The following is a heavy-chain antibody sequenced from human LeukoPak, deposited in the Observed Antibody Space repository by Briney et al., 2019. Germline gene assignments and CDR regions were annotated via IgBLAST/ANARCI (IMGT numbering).Heavy chain of an antibody. D-gene: IGHD2-15*01. CDR2: ISSSGSTI. CDR3: ARDLSLYCSGGSCYSLNY. Sequence: GGSLRLSCTASGITFSSYSMNWVRQAPGKGLEWVSYISSSGSTIYYADSVKGRFTISRDNAKNSLYLQMNSLRAEDTAVYYCARDLSLYCSGGSCYSLNYWGQGTLDTVSS. CDR1: GITFSSYS. V-gene: IGHV3-48*04. J-gene: IGHJ4*02.